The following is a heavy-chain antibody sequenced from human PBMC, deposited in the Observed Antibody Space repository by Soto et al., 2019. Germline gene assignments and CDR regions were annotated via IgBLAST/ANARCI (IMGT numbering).Heavy chain of an antibody. Sequence: SETLSLTCAVYGGSLSGYYWSWIRQPPGKGLEWIGEINHSGSTNYNPSLKSRVTISVDTSKNQFSLKPSSVTAADTAVYYCARGHLYYDFWSGYPPLGMDVWGQGTTVTV. CDR1: GGSLSGYY. D-gene: IGHD3-3*01. CDR3: ARGHLYYDFWSGYPPLGMDV. J-gene: IGHJ6*02. CDR2: INHSGST. V-gene: IGHV4-34*01.